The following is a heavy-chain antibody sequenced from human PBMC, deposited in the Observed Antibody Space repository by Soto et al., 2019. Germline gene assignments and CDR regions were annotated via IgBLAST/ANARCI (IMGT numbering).Heavy chain of an antibody. D-gene: IGHD2-2*01. J-gene: IGHJ4*02. V-gene: IGHV3-15*01. Sequence: EVQVVESGGGLVKPGGSLRLSCAASGFTFSNAWMSWVRQAPGKGLEWVARIKSKTDGGTTDYAAPVKGRFTISRDDSKNTLYLQMNSLKTEDTAVYYCTTDLTRYCSSTSCSTLDYWGQGTLVTVSS. CDR3: TTDLTRYCSSTSCSTLDY. CDR2: IKSKTDGGTT. CDR1: GFTFSNAW.